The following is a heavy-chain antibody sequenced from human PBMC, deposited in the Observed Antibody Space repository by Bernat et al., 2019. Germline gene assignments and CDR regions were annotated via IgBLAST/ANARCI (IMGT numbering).Heavy chain of an antibody. CDR2: ISDDGNDQ. Sequence: QVQLVESGGGVVQSGRSLRLSCAASGFTFSTNGMHWVRQAPGKGLEWVAIISDDGNDQYYADSVKGRFTISRDNSKNTLYLQMNSLTTDDTTVYYVAKGAYDANSGCDYWGQGTLVTVSS. J-gene: IGHJ4*02. CDR1: GFTFSTNG. CDR3: AKGAYDANSGCDY. V-gene: IGHV3-30*18. D-gene: IGHD4-23*01.